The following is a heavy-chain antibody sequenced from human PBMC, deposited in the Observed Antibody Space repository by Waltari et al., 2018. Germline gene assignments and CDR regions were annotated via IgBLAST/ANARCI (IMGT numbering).Heavy chain of an antibody. D-gene: IGHD4-4*01. CDR2: IYYSGST. J-gene: IGHJ5*02. CDR1: GGSISSHY. Sequence: QVQLQESGPGLVKPSETLSLTCTVSGGSISSHYWSWIRQPPGKGLECIGYIYYSGSTNYTPSLKRRVTISVDTSKNQFSLKLSSVTAADTAVYYCARVANLYSNYPGWFDPWGQGTLVTVSS. CDR3: ARVANLYSNYPGWFDP. V-gene: IGHV4-59*11.